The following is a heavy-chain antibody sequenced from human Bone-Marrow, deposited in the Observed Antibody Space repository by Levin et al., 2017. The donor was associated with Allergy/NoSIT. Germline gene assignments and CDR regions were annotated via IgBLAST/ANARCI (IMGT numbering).Heavy chain of an antibody. D-gene: IGHD6-6*01. Sequence: GASVKVSCVSSGYTFANFWIAWVRQMPGKGLESMGVIYPGDSDTRYNPSFQGHVTISADTSSSTAYLQWISLKTSDTAKYFCARGKFESTSSPHSLDFWGQGTVVTVSS. CDR3: ARGKFESTSSPHSLDF. CDR2: IYPGDSDT. CDR1: GYTFANFW. J-gene: IGHJ4*01. V-gene: IGHV5-51*03.